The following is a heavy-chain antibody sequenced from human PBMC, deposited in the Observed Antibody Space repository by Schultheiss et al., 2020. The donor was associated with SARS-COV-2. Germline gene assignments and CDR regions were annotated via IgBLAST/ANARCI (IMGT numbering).Heavy chain of an antibody. D-gene: IGHD2-15*01. J-gene: IGHJ4*02. V-gene: IGHV4-59*04. Sequence: GSLRLSCTVSGGSISSYYWSWIRQPPGKGLEWIGYIYYSGSTYYNPSLKSRVTISVDTSKNQFSLKLSSVTAADTAVYYCARGRGEVIVVVVAAIPLALDYWGQGTLVTVSS. CDR1: GGSISSYY. CDR2: IYYSGST. CDR3: ARGRGEVIVVVVAAIPLALDY.